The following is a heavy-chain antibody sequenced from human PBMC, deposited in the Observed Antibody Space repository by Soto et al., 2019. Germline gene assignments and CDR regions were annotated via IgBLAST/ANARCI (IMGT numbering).Heavy chain of an antibody. J-gene: IGHJ4*02. V-gene: IGHV3-30-3*01. CDR2: ISYNGSNK. CDR3: ARDGHDGGYSYGDFDY. D-gene: IGHD5-18*01. Sequence: HPGGSLRLSCAASGFSFSTYAMHWVRQAPGKGLEWVALISYNGSNKFYADSVKGRFTISRDNSKNTLYLQMNSLRPEDTAVYYCARDGHDGGYSYGDFDYWGQGTLVTVSS. CDR1: GFSFSTYA.